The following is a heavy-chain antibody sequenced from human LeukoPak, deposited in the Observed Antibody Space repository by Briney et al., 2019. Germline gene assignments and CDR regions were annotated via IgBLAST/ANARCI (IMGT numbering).Heavy chain of an antibody. CDR2: ISSDSGYI. Sequence: GGSLRLSCAASGFIFSDYSMNWVRQAPGKGLEWVSSISSDSGYIYYADSVRGRFTVSRDNAKSSLFLQMNSLRDDDTAVYYCARVHCSGRGCFQRYEGFHIWGQGTVVTVSS. V-gene: IGHV3-21*01. CDR1: GFIFSDYS. CDR3: ARVHCSGRGCFQRYEGFHI. D-gene: IGHD2-15*01. J-gene: IGHJ3*02.